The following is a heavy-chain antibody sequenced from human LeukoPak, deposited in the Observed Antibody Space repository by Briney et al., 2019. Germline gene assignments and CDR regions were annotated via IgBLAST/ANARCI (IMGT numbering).Heavy chain of an antibody. V-gene: IGHV3-21*01. Sequence: GGSMRLSSAASGFTFSSYSMNWDRQAPGKGLGWVSSISSSSDISYAVSVKHKFTISRDNAKHSLYLQMNSLRAEDTAVYYCARTYFYYDSSVSIRFFDYWGQGTLVTVSS. CDR1: GFTFSSYS. D-gene: IGHD3-22*01. J-gene: IGHJ4*02. CDR2: ISSSSDI. CDR3: ARTYFYYDSSVSIRFFDY.